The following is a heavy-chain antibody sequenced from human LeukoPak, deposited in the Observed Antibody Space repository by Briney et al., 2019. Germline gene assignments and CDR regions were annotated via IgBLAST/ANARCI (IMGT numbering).Heavy chain of an antibody. CDR1: GYSISSGYY. CDR3: ARDYYDYVWGSYPTGNYFDY. CDR2: IYHSGST. V-gene: IGHV4-38-2*02. D-gene: IGHD3-16*02. Sequence: SETLSLTCTVSGYSISSGYYWGWIRQPPGKGLEWIGSIYHSGSTYYNPSLKSRVTISVDTSKNQFSLKLSSVTAADTAVYYCARDYYDYVWGSYPTGNYFDYWGQGTLVTVSS. J-gene: IGHJ4*02.